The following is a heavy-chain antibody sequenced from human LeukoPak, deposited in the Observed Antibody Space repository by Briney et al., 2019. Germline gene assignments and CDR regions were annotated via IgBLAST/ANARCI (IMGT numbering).Heavy chain of an antibody. Sequence: GGSLRLSCAGSGFTFSNYGMHWVRQAPGKGLEWVAVVWYDGSDKYYADSVKGRLTISRDDSKNTLYLQMNSLRAEDTAVYYCARAPMVRGVINGFDIWGRGTMVTVSS. V-gene: IGHV3-33*08. D-gene: IGHD3-10*01. CDR1: GFTFSNYG. J-gene: IGHJ3*02. CDR3: ARAPMVRGVINGFDI. CDR2: VWYDGSDK.